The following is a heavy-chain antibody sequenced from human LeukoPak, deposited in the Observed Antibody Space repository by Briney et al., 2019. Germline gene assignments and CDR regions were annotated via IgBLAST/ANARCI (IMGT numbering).Heavy chain of an antibody. Sequence: GGSLRLSCAASGFTFSSYSMNWVRQAPGKGLEWVSYISSSSSTIYYADSVKGRFTISRDNARNSMYLQMNSLRAEDTAVYYCARWDIRGTAHQLDYWGQGTLVTVSS. J-gene: IGHJ4*02. V-gene: IGHV3-48*04. CDR3: ARWDIRGTAHQLDY. CDR2: ISSSSSTI. CDR1: GFTFSSYS. D-gene: IGHD5-12*01.